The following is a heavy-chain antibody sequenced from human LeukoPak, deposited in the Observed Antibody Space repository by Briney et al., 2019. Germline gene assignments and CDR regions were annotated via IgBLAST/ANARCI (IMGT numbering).Heavy chain of an antibody. CDR1: GYTFTSYG. CDR3: ARLMVATVVPVLTYYDY. D-gene: IGHD4-23*01. J-gene: IGHJ4*02. V-gene: IGHV1-18*01. Sequence: ASVKVSCKASGYTFTSYGISWVRQAPGQGLEWMGWISAYNGNTNYAQKLQGRVTMTTDTSTSTTYMELGSLRSDDTAVYYCARLMVATVVPVLTYYDYWGQGTLVTVSS. CDR2: ISAYNGNT.